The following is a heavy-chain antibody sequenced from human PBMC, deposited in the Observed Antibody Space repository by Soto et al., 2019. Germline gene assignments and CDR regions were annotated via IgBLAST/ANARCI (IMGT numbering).Heavy chain of an antibody. J-gene: IGHJ6*02. Sequence: EVQLLESGGGLVQPGGSLRLSCAASGFTFSSYAMSWVRQAPGKGLEWVSAISGSGGSTYYADSVKGRFTISRDNSKNTLYQQMNSLRAEDTAVYYCAKDFSYCSSTSCPVYYYYGMDVWGQGTTVTVSS. V-gene: IGHV3-23*01. CDR1: GFTFSSYA. D-gene: IGHD2-2*01. CDR3: AKDFSYCSSTSCPVYYYYGMDV. CDR2: ISGSGGST.